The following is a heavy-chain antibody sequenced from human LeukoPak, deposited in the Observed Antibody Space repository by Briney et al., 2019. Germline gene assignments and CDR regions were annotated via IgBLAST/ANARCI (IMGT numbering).Heavy chain of an antibody. J-gene: IGHJ4*02. CDR2: VMPLFGTP. Sequence: SVKVSCKASGGTFSSYAISWVRQAPGQGLEWMGGVMPLFGTPSYAQKFQGRVTVITDDSTNTAYMEVSSLRYDDTAIYYCAATDGYIHRRPLYYLDYWGQGTLVIVSS. CDR1: GGTFSSYA. CDR3: AATDGYIHRRPLYYLDY. D-gene: IGHD5-24*01. V-gene: IGHV1-69*05.